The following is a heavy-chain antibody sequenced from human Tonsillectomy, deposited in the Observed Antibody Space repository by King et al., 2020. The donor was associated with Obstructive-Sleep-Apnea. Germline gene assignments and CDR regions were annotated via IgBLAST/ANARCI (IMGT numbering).Heavy chain of an antibody. Sequence: QVQLQESGPGLVKPSETLSLTCAVSGGSISSYYWSWIRQPPGKGLEFIGYIYYSGSTNYNPALKSRVTISVDTSKTQFSLRLTSVTAPDTAVYYCARMWIQRPAQPRVVHFDPWGQGTLVTVSS. CDR1: GGSISSYY. D-gene: IGHD5-18*01. V-gene: IGHV4-59*01. CDR3: ARMWIQRPAQPRVVHFDP. J-gene: IGHJ5*02. CDR2: IYYSGST.